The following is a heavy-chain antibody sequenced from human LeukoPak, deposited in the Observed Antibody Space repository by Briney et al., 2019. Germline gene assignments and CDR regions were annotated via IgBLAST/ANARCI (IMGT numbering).Heavy chain of an antibody. J-gene: IGHJ4*02. CDR1: GFTFSNAW. Sequence: PGGSLRLSCAASGFTFSNAWMNWVRQAPGKGLEWVGRIKSKTDGGTTDYAAPVKGRFTISRDDSKDSLYLQMNSLKTEDTAVYYCARDSSGYSYLDYWGQGTLVTVSS. CDR3: ARDSSGYSYLDY. V-gene: IGHV3-15*07. CDR2: IKSKTDGGTT. D-gene: IGHD3-22*01.